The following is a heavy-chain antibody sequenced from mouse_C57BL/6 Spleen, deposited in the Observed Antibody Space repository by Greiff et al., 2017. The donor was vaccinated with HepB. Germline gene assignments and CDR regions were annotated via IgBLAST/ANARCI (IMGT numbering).Heavy chain of an antibody. CDR2: IDPSDSYT. J-gene: IGHJ2*01. V-gene: IGHV1-69*01. CDR1: GYTFTSYW. D-gene: IGHD2-4*01. CDR3: ARYDYDSYYFDY. Sequence: VQLQQPGAELVMPGASVKLSCKASGYTFTSYWMHWVKQRPGQGLEWIGEIDPSDSYTNYNQKFKGKSTLTVDKSSSTAYMQLSSLTSEDSAVYYCARYDYDSYYFDYWGQGTTLTVSS.